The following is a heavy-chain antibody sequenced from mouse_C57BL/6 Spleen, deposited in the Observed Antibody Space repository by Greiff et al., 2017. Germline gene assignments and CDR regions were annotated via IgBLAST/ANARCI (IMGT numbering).Heavy chain of an antibody. D-gene: IGHD3-2*02. Sequence: VQLKQPGAELVMPGASVKLSCKASGYTFTSYWMHWVKQRPGQGLEWIGEIDPSDSYTNYNQKFKGKSTLTVDKSSSTAYMQLSSLTSEDSAVYYCARDSSGYDYWGQGTTLTVSS. CDR2: IDPSDSYT. V-gene: IGHV1-69*01. CDR1: GYTFTSYW. CDR3: ARDSSGYDY. J-gene: IGHJ2*01.